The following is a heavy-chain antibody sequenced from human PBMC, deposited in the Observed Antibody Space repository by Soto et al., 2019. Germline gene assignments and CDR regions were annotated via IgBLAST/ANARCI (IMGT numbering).Heavy chain of an antibody. J-gene: IGHJ4*02. CDR3: ARGLRYSSGWYLVDY. CDR1: GFTVSSNY. V-gene: IGHV3-66*01. D-gene: IGHD6-19*01. CDR2: IYSGGST. Sequence: EVQLVESGGGLVQPGGSLRLSCAASGFTVSSNYMSWVRQAPGKGLEWVSVIYSGGSTYYADSVKGRFTISRDNSKNTLYLQMYSLRAEDTAVYYCARGLRYSSGWYLVDYWGRGTLVTVSS.